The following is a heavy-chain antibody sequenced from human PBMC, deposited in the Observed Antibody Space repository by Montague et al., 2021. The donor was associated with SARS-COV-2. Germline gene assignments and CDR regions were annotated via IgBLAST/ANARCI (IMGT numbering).Heavy chain of an antibody. J-gene: IGHJ4*02. V-gene: IGHV2-70*11. CDR2: IDWDXDK. D-gene: IGHD3-10*01. CDR1: GFSLSTSGMC. Sequence: PALVKPTQTLTLTCTFSGFSLSTSGMCVSWIRQPPGKALEWLARIDWDXDKHHSTSLKTRLTISKDTSKNQVVLTMTNMDPVDTATYYCARSSVVRGVSLDYWGQGTLVTVSS. CDR3: ARSSVVRGVSLDY.